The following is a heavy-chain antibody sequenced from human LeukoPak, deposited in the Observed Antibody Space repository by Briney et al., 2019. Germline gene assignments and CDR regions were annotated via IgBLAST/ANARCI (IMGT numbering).Heavy chain of an antibody. CDR2: IWYDGSNK. Sequence: NPGRSLRLSCAASGFTFSSYGIHWVRQAPGKGLEWVALIWYDGSNKNYADSVKGRFTISRDNSKNTLFLQMNSLRAEDTAVYYCAREASDAFDIWGQGTMVTVSS. J-gene: IGHJ3*02. CDR1: GFTFSSYG. CDR3: AREASDAFDI. V-gene: IGHV3-33*01.